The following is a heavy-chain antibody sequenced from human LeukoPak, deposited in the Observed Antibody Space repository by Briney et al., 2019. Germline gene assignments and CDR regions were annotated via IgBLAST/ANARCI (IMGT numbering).Heavy chain of an antibody. Sequence: PGGSLRLSCAASGFTFSSCAMSWVRQAPGKGLEWVSAISGSGGSTYYADSVKGRFTISRDNSKNTLYLQMNSLRAEDTAVYYCAKDFLGVFDFWSGYGPTPGAFDIWGQGTMVTVSS. V-gene: IGHV3-23*01. CDR2: ISGSGGST. D-gene: IGHD3-3*01. CDR1: GFTFSSCA. CDR3: AKDFLGVFDFWSGYGPTPGAFDI. J-gene: IGHJ3*02.